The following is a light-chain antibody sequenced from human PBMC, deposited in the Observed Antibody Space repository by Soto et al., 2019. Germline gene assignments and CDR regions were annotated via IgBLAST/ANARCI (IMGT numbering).Light chain of an antibody. CDR2: DVS. CDR3: TSYKSDSTYV. CDR1: STDVGRYNY. Sequence: QSALTQPASVSGSPGQSITISCTGTSTDVGRYNYVSWYQQHPGKAPKLMVYDVSNRPSWVSNRFSGSKSGITASLTISGLQAEDEADYYCTSYKSDSTYVFGTGTKVPVL. J-gene: IGLJ1*01. V-gene: IGLV2-14*01.